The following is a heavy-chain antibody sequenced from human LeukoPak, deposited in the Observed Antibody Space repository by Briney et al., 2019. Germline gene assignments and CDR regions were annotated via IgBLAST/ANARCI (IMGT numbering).Heavy chain of an antibody. CDR1: GFTFSSYW. V-gene: IGHV3-74*01. Sequence: GGSLRLSCAASGFTFSSYWMHWVRQAPGKGLVWVSRISTDGSSTSYADFVKGRFTISRDNAKNTLFLQMNSLRAEDTAVYYCARAAKYYYGSETYDYWGQGTLVTVSS. D-gene: IGHD3-10*01. CDR3: ARAAKYYYGSETYDY. J-gene: IGHJ4*02. CDR2: ISTDGSST.